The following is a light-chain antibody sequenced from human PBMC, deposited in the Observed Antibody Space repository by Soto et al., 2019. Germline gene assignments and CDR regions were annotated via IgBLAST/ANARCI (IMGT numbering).Light chain of an antibody. J-gene: IGKJ2*01. CDR1: QTVSRGY. V-gene: IGKV3-20*01. CDR2: AAS. CDR3: QQYGSSPRT. Sequence: EIVLTQSPTTVSLSPGDTATLSCRASQTVSRGYLAWYQQRPGQAPRLLIYAASSRATVIPDRFSGSGSATEFTLTLSRLEPEDSAVYYCQQYGSSPRTFGQGTKLEIK.